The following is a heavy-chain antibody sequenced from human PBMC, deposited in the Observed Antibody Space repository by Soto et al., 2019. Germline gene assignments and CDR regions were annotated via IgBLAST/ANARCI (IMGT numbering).Heavy chain of an antibody. D-gene: IGHD3-9*01. CDR3: AREYYDILTGPDYYMDV. CDR2: IWYDGSNK. Sequence: QVQLVESGGGVVQPRRSLRLSCAASGFTFSSYGMHWVRQAPGKGLEWVAVIWYDGSNKYYADSVKGRFTISRDNSKNTLYLQMNSLRAEDTAVYYCAREYYDILTGPDYYMDVWGKGTTVTVSS. J-gene: IGHJ6*03. V-gene: IGHV3-33*01. CDR1: GFTFSSYG.